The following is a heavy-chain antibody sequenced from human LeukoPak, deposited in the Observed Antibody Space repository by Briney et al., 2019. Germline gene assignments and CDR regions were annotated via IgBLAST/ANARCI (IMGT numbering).Heavy chain of an antibody. CDR1: GYTFTSCG. D-gene: IGHD4-17*01. J-gene: IGHJ4*02. CDR3: ARDPAAGDYSFNDY. Sequence: ASVKVSCKASGYTFTSCGISWVRQAPGQGLEWMGWISAYSGNTNYAQKLQGRVTMTTDTSTSTAYMELSSLRSEDTAVYYCARDPAAGDYSFNDYWGQGTLVTVSS. CDR2: ISAYSGNT. V-gene: IGHV1-18*01.